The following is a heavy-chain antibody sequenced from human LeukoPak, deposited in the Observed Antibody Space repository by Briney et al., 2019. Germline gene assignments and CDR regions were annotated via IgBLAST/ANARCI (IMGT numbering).Heavy chain of an antibody. D-gene: IGHD2-15*01. CDR2: IYYDGSKK. V-gene: IGHV3-30*02. CDR3: ANGGSLHRVTWFDP. J-gene: IGHJ5*02. Sequence: PGGSLRLSCATSGYTFRNYGMHWVRQAPGKGLEWVAIIYYDGSKKYYSDSVKGRFTISRDNSKNTLYLQMNSLRAEDTAVYYCANGGSLHRVTWFDPWGQGTLLTVSS. CDR1: GYTFRNYG.